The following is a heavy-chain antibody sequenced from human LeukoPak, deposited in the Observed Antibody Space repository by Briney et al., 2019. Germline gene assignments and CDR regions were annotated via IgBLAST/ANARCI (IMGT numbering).Heavy chain of an antibody. J-gene: IGHJ5*02. V-gene: IGHV3-21*06. CDR2: ISSSNTYI. CDR3: ARPSRCNSGNNFCYSWFDP. Sequence: PGGSLRLSCAASGFTFSIYTMNWVRQAPGKGLEWVSSISSSNTYIHYADSVKGRFTISRDNAKNLLYLQMNSLRVEDTAVYFCARPSRCNSGNNFCYSWFDPGARESRSPSPQ. CDR1: GFTFSIYT. D-gene: IGHD2-2*02.